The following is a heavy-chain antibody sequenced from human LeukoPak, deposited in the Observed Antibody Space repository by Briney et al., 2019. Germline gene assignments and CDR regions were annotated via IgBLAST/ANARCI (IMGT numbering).Heavy chain of an antibody. Sequence: ASVKVSCKASGYTFTSYGISWVRQAPGQGLEWMGWISAYNGNTNYAQKLQGRVTMTTDTPTSTAYMELRSLRSDDTAVYYCARDYDILTGFPSNYYYYGMDVWGQGTTVTVSS. V-gene: IGHV1-18*01. CDR3: ARDYDILTGFPSNYYYYGMDV. J-gene: IGHJ6*02. CDR2: ISAYNGNT. CDR1: GYTFTSYG. D-gene: IGHD3-9*01.